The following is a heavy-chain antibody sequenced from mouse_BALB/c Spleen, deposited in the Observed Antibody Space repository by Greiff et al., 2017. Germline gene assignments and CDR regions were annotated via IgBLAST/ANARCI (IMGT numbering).Heavy chain of an antibody. CDR3: ARRYSYAMDY. Sequence: QVQLQQPGADLVKPGASVTLSCTASGYTFTSYWMHWVKQRPGQGLEWIGEINPSNGRTNYNEKFKSKATLTVDNSSSTAFMQLSSLTSEDSAVYYCARRYSYAMDYWGQGTSVTVSA. V-gene: IGHV1S81*02. CDR2: INPSNGRT. D-gene: IGHD1-1*01. CDR1: GYTFTSYW. J-gene: IGHJ4*01.